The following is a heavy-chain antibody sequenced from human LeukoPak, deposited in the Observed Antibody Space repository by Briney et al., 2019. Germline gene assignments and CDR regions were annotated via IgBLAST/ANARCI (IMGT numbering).Heavy chain of an antibody. CDR1: GFTFSSYH. D-gene: IGHD4-11*01. CDR2: ISSGGDAI. J-gene: IGHJ4*02. Sequence: GGSLRLSCAASGFTFSSYHLIWVRQAPGKGLECISYISSGGDAIHYEDSVKGRFAISRDNAKSLLYLQMNSLTAEDTAVYYCARVWQDYSNADYWGQGTLVTVSS. V-gene: IGHV3-48*01. CDR3: ARVWQDYSNADY.